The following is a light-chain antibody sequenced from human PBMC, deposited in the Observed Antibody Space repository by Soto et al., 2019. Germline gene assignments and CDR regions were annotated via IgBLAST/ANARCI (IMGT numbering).Light chain of an antibody. Sequence: QPVLTQPPSVSWAPGQRVTISCTRSSSNIGAGYDVHWYQQLPGTAPKLLIYGKSNQPSGVPDRFSGSKSGTSASLAITGLQAEDEADYYCQSYDGSLSGSVFGGGTKLTAL. CDR2: GKS. V-gene: IGLV1-40*01. CDR1: SSNIGAGYD. CDR3: QSYDGSLSGSV. J-gene: IGLJ2*01.